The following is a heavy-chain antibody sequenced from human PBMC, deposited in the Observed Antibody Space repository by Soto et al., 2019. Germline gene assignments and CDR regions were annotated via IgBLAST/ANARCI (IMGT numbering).Heavy chain of an antibody. D-gene: IGHD2-15*01. J-gene: IGHJ3*02. V-gene: IGHV1-46*03. CDR3: AILHIDDAFDI. CDR2: INPSGGST. Sequence: ASVKVSCKASGYTFTSYYMHWVRQAPGQGLEWMGIINPSGGSTSYAQKFQGRVTMTRDTSTSTVYMELSSLRSEDTAVYYCAILHIDDAFDIWGQGTMVTVSS. CDR1: GYTFTSYY.